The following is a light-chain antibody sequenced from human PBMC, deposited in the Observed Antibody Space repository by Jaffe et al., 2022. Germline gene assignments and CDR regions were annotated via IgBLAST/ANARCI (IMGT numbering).Light chain of an antibody. J-gene: IGKJ5*01. CDR1: QSISIY. CDR3: QQSYSTPSIT. Sequence: DIQMTQSPSSLSASVGDRVTITCRTSQSISIYLNWYQQKPGKAPKLLIYAASSLQSGVPSRFSGSGSGTDFTLTISSLQPEDFATYYCQQSYSTPSITFGQGTRLAIK. CDR2: AAS. V-gene: IGKV1-39*01.